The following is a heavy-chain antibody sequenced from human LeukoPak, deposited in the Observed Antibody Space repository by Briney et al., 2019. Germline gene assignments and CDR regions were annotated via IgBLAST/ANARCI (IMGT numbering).Heavy chain of an antibody. CDR2: ISSRGSTI. CDR1: GFTFSSYE. J-gene: IGHJ6*04. Sequence: GGSLRLSCAASGFTFSSYEMNWVRQAPGKGLEWVSYISSRGSTIYYADSVKGRFTISRDNAKNPLYLQMNSLRAEDTAVYYCAELGITMIGGVWGKGTTVTISS. V-gene: IGHV3-48*03. D-gene: IGHD3-10*02. CDR3: AELGITMIGGV.